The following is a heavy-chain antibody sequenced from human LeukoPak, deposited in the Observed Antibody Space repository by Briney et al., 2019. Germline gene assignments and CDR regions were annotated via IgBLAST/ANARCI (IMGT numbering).Heavy chain of an antibody. Sequence: PGGSLRLSCAASGFTFSSYSMNWVRQAPGKGLEWVSYISSSSSTIYYADSVKGRFTISRDNAKNSLYLQMNSLRAEDTAVYYCAREGSGWLYDYWGQGTLVTASS. D-gene: IGHD6-19*01. CDR2: ISSSSSTI. V-gene: IGHV3-48*01. CDR1: GFTFSSYS. J-gene: IGHJ4*02. CDR3: AREGSGWLYDY.